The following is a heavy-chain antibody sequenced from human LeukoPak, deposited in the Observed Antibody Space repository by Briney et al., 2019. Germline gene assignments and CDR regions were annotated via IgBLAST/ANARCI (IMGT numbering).Heavy chain of an antibody. CDR2: IYPGDSDT. CDR3: ARFHADYGKRYFDY. J-gene: IGHJ4*02. D-gene: IGHD4-17*01. Sequence: PGESLKISCKGSGYSFTNYWIGWVRQMPGKGLEWMGIIYPGDSDTRYSPSFQGQVTISADKPISTAYLQWSSLKASDTAMYHCARFHADYGKRYFDYWGQGTLVTVSS. V-gene: IGHV5-51*01. CDR1: GYSFTNYW.